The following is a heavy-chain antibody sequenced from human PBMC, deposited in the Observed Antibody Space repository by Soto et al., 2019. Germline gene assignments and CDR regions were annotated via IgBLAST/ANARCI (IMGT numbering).Heavy chain of an antibody. CDR3: ARVGTGAYYFDY. V-gene: IGHV3-74*01. CDR1: GSTFSTNG. J-gene: IGHJ4*02. CDR2: IKTDGRST. Sequence: EVQLVESGGGLVQPGGSLRLSCAASGSTFSTNGMNWVGKAQGKGLVWVSRIKTDGRSTGYADSVKGRFTISRDNAQNTLYLQMNSLRAEDTALYYCARVGTGAYYFDYWGLGTLVTVSS. D-gene: IGHD7-27*01.